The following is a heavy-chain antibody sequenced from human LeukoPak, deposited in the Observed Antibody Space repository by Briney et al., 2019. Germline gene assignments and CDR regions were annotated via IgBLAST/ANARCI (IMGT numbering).Heavy chain of an antibody. D-gene: IGHD6-19*01. CDR1: GGSISSYY. Sequence: SETLSLTCTVSGGSISSYYWSWIRQPPGKGLEWIGYIYYSGSTNYNPSLKSRVTISVDTSKNQFSLKLSSVTAADTAVYYCARHHRSGWFDYRGQGTLVTVSS. V-gene: IGHV4-59*08. CDR2: IYYSGST. CDR3: ARHHRSGWFDY. J-gene: IGHJ4*02.